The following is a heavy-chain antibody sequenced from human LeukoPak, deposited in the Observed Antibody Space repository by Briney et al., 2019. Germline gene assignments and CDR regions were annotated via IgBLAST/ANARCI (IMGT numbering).Heavy chain of an antibody. Sequence: PSETLSLTCTVSGGSISSYYWSWIRQPPGKGLEWIGYIYYSGGTNYNPSLKSRVTISVDTSKNQFSLKLSSVTAADTAVYYCATNPASRPPSAFDIWGQGTMVTVSS. V-gene: IGHV4-59*01. D-gene: IGHD2-8*01. CDR1: GGSISSYY. CDR3: ATNPASRPPSAFDI. CDR2: IYYSGGT. J-gene: IGHJ3*02.